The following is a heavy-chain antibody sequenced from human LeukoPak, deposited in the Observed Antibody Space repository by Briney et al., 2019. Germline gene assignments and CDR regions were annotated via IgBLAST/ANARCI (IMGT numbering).Heavy chain of an antibody. D-gene: IGHD3-10*01. CDR3: ARGVSFFDY. CDR1: GFTFSSYG. V-gene: IGHV3-30*03. CDR2: ISYDGSNK. Sequence: GRSLRLSCAASGFTFSSYGMHWVRQAPGKGLEWVAIISYDGSNKYYADSVQGRFTISRDNSKNTLSLQMNSLRAEDSAIYYCARGVSFFDYWGQGTLVTVSS. J-gene: IGHJ4*02.